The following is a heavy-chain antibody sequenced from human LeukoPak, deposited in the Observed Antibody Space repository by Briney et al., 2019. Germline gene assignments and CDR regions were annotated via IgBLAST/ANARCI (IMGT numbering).Heavy chain of an antibody. CDR2: IYHTGGT. Sequence: SETLSLTCSVSGGYITEYYWSWIRQAPGKGLEWIGYIYHTGGTNYNPSLKSRLTISLDSSKKQFSLRLSSVTAADTAVYYCARDGDGGDAYRTYFDHWGQGALITVSS. D-gene: IGHD5-24*01. CDR1: GGYITEYY. V-gene: IGHV4-59*01. J-gene: IGHJ4*02. CDR3: ARDGDGGDAYRTYFDH.